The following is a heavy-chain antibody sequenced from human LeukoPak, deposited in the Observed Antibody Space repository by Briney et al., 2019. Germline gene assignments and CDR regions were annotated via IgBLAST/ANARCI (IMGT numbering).Heavy chain of an antibody. CDR1: GFTFSSYA. J-gene: IGHJ3*02. CDR3: AKRVDGSGSPFVGAFDI. CDR2: ISGSGGGT. Sequence: GGSLRLSCAASGFTFSSYAMSWVRQAPGKGLEWVSAISGSGGGTYYADSVKGRFTISRDHSKNTLYLQMNSLRAEDAAVYYCAKRVDGSGSPFVGAFDIWGQGTMVTVSS. V-gene: IGHV3-23*01. D-gene: IGHD3-10*01.